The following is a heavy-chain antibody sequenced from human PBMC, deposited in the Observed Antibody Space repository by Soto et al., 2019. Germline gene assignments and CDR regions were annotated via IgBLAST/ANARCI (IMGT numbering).Heavy chain of an antibody. CDR2: IYHSGST. J-gene: IGHJ4*02. CDR1: GGSISSGGYS. D-gene: IGHD4-4*01. Sequence: QLQLQESGSGLVKPSQTLSLTCAVSGGSISSGGYSWSWIRQPPGKGLEWIGYIYHSGSTYYNPSLTRRVTTSVDRSTNQFSPQLSSVTAADTAVFYCARGLTTVATLDYWGQGTLVTVSS. CDR3: ARGLTTVATLDY. V-gene: IGHV4-30-2*01.